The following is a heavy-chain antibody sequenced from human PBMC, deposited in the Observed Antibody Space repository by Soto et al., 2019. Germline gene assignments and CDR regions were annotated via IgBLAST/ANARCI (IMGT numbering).Heavy chain of an antibody. CDR2: ISAYNGNT. D-gene: IGHD2-21*01. Sequence: ASVKVSCKSSGYTFISHSITWVRQAPGQGLEWMGRISAYNGNTNYAQKLQGRVTMTTDTATNTAYMELRNLRSDDTAVYYCARGAFCGGAPGCRDMDVWGQGTTVTVSS. CDR1: GYTFISHS. CDR3: ARGAFCGGAPGCRDMDV. J-gene: IGHJ6*02. V-gene: IGHV1-18*01.